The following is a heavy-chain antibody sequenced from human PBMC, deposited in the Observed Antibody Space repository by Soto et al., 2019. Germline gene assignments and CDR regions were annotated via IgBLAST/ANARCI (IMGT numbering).Heavy chain of an antibody. D-gene: IGHD3-10*01. Sequence: QVQLQESGPGLVKPSQTLSLTCTVSGGSINSGGYYWSWIRQHPGKGLEWIGYIYSSGSTYYNPSLKSRVTISVDTSKNQFSLKLSSVTAADTAVYCCARGITMVRGVIHTPYFDYWGQGTLVTVSS. J-gene: IGHJ4*02. CDR1: GGSINSGGYY. CDR3: ARGITMVRGVIHTPYFDY. V-gene: IGHV4-31*03. CDR2: IYSSGST.